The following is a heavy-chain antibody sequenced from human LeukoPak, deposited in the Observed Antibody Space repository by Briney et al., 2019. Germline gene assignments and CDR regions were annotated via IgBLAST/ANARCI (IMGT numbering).Heavy chain of an antibody. CDR2: TSGSGDNT. CDR3: AKVRTYYYEEYYFAS. D-gene: IGHD3-22*01. V-gene: IGHV3-23*01. CDR1: GFTFNSFA. J-gene: IGHJ4*02. Sequence: GGSLRLSCATSGFTFNSFAMSWVRQAPGKGLEWVSATSGSGDNTYYADSVKGRFTISRDNSKNTLYLQMSSLGAEDTAVYYCAKVRTYYYEEYYFASWGQGTLVTVSS.